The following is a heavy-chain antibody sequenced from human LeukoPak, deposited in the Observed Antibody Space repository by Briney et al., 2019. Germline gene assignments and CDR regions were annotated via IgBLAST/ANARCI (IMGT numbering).Heavy chain of an antibody. V-gene: IGHV1-69*05. CDR1: GGTFSSYA. D-gene: IGHD4-17*01. J-gene: IGHJ4*02. CDR3: ARHPYGDYYFDY. Sequence: SVKVSCKASGGTFSSYAISWVRQAPGQGLEWMGRIIPIFGTANYAQKFQGRVTITTDESTSTAYMELSSLRSEDAAVYYCARHPYGDYYFDYWGQGTLVTVSS. CDR2: IIPIFGTA.